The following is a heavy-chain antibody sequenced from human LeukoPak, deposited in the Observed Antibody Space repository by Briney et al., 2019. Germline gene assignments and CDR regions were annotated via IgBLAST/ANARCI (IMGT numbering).Heavy chain of an antibody. CDR2: ISYDGSNK. CDR3: ARVVLRSLHFDY. D-gene: IGHD2-8*01. J-gene: IGHJ4*02. Sequence: PGGSLRLSCAASGFTFSSYAMHWVRQAPGKGLEWVAVISYDGSNKYYADSVKGRFTISRDSSKNTLYLQMNSLRAEDTAVYYCARVVLRSLHFDYWGQGTLVTVSS. CDR1: GFTFSSYA. V-gene: IGHV3-30*04.